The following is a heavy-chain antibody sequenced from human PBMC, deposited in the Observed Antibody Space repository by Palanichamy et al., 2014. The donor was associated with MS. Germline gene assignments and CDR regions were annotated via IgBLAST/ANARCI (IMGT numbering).Heavy chain of an antibody. V-gene: IGHV3-49*04. CDR2: IRSKAYGGTT. J-gene: IGHJ6*02. CDR3: TRSLVVVVAASGAWYYGMDV. Sequence: EVQLVESGGGLVQPGRSLRLSCTASGSTFGDYAMSWVRQAPGKGLEWVGFIRSKAYGGTTEYAASVKGRFTISRDDSESIAYLQMNSLKTEDTAVYYCTRSLVVVVAASGAWYYGMDVWGQGTTVTVSS. CDR1: GSTFGDYA. D-gene: IGHD2-15*01.